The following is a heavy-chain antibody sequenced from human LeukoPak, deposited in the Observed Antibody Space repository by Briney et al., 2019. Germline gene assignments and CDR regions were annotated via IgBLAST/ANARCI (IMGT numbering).Heavy chain of an antibody. CDR3: ARELATVTTLVFDY. CDR2: INPNSGGT. CDR1: GYTFTGYY. D-gene: IGHD4-17*01. Sequence: ASVKVSCKASGYTFTGYYMHWVRQAPGQGLEWMGWINPNSGGTNYAQKFQGRVTMTRDTSISTAYMELSRLRSDDTAVYYGARELATVTTLVFDYWGQGTLVTVSS. V-gene: IGHV1-2*02. J-gene: IGHJ4*02.